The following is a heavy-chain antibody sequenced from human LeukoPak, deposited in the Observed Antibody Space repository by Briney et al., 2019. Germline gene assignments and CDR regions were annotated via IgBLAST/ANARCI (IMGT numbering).Heavy chain of an antibody. J-gene: IGHJ4*02. Sequence: PAASVKVSCKASGYTFTSYDINWVRQATGQGLEWMGWMNPNSGNTGYAQKFQGRVTITRNTPISTAYMDLSSLRSEDTAVYYCARGVVRGGWYHLFDYWGQGTLVTVSS. V-gene: IGHV1-8*03. CDR3: ARGVVRGGWYHLFDY. CDR2: MNPNSGNT. D-gene: IGHD6-19*01. CDR1: GYTFTSYD.